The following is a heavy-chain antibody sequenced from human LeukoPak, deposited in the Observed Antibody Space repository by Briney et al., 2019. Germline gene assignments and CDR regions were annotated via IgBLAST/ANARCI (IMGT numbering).Heavy chain of an antibody. J-gene: IGHJ6*03. CDR1: GGSISSYY. CDR3: ARSGGYYYYYMDV. CDR2: IYYSGST. V-gene: IGHV4-59*01. D-gene: IGHD3-10*01. Sequence: SETLSLTCTVSGGSISSYYWSWIRQPAGKGLEWIGYIYYSGSTNYNPSLKSRVTISVDTSKNQFSLKLSSVTAADTAVYYCARSGGYYYYYMDVWGKGTTVTISS.